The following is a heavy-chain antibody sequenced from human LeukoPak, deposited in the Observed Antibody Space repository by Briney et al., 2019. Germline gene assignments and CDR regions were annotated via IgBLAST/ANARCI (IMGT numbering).Heavy chain of an antibody. CDR2: ISYDGSNK. J-gene: IGHJ4*02. Sequence: GGSLRLSCAASGFTFSSYAMHWVRQAPGKGLEWVAVISYDGSNKYYADSVKSRFTISRDNSKNTLYLQMNSLRAEDTAVYYCARGGMITFGGVIGDYWGQGTLVTVSS. D-gene: IGHD3-16*02. V-gene: IGHV3-30*04. CDR1: GFTFSSYA. CDR3: ARGGMITFGGVIGDY.